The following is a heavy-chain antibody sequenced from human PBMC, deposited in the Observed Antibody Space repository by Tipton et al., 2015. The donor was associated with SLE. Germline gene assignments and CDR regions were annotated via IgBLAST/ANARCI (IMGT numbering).Heavy chain of an antibody. CDR3: ARDSLSGDNWFDP. Sequence: TLSLTCTVSGASIRRYYWSWIRQPPGKGLEWIGNIYNSGSTNYNPSLKSRVTMSLDTSKNQFSLKLSSVTAADTAVYYCARDSLSGDNWFDPWGQGTLVTVSS. CDR1: GASIRRYY. V-gene: IGHV4-59*01. D-gene: IGHD1-1*01. CDR2: IYNSGST. J-gene: IGHJ5*02.